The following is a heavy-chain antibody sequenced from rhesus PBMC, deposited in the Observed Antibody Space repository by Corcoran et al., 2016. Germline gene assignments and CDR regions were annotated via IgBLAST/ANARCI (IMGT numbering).Heavy chain of an antibody. CDR3: AREANTFDY. V-gene: IGHV6-1*01. D-gene: IGHD1-38*01. CDR1: GASVSSNSAT. J-gene: IGHJ4*01. CDR2: TYYRSEWYN. Sequence: QVQLQESGPGLVKPSQTLSLTCAFSGASVSSNSATWNWIRQSPSRGIEWLGRTYYRSEWYNYYAQSVQNRISINPDTSKNQFSLQLNSVTPEDMAVYYCAREANTFDYWGQGALVTVSS.